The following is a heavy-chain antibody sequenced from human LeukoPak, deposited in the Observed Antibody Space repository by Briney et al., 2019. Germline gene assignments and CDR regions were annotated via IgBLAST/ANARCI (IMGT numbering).Heavy chain of an antibody. Sequence: PGGSLRLSCAASGFTVSSNYMSWVRQAPGKRLEWVSVIYSGGSTYYADSVKGRFTISRDNSKNTLYLQMNSLRAEDTAVYYCVRDLGSYGSVDAFDIWGQGTMVTVSS. J-gene: IGHJ3*02. V-gene: IGHV3-53*01. CDR2: IYSGGST. CDR1: GFTVSSNY. CDR3: VRDLGSYGSVDAFDI. D-gene: IGHD5-18*01.